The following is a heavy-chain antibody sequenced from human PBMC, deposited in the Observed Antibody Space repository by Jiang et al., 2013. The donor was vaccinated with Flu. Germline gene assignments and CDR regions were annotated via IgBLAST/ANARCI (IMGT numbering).Heavy chain of an antibody. D-gene: IGHD1-26*01. CDR1: GNTLTEVS. CDR2: FDPEDGEK. Sequence: SGAEVKKPGASVKVSCKVSGNTLTEVSIHWVRQAPGKGLEWMGGFDPEDGEKIYAQKFQGRVTMTEDTSTDTAYMELSSLRSEDTAVYYCATPPPGIVGATPTEFDPWGQGTLVTVSS. J-gene: IGHJ5*02. V-gene: IGHV1-24*01. CDR3: ATPPPGIVGATPTEFDP.